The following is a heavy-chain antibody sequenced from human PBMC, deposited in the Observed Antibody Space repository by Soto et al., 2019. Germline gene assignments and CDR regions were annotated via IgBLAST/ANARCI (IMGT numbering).Heavy chain of an antibody. CDR1: GYTFNGYY. CDR2: INPNNGGT. V-gene: IGHV1-2*02. J-gene: IGHJ6*02. D-gene: IGHD2-8*01. CDR3: ARDAPLDDADDYYYGMDV. Sequence: GASVKVSCKSSGYTFNGYYIHWVRQAPGQGLEWMGWINPNNGGTKYSQKFQGRVTMTRDTSISTAYVELSRLTSDDTAAYYCARDAPLDDADDYYYGMDVWGQGTTVTVSS.